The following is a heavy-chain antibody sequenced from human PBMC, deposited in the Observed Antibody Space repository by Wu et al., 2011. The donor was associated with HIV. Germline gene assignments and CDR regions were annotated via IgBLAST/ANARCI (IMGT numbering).Heavy chain of an antibody. V-gene: IGHV1-18*01. D-gene: IGHD6-6*01. CDR2: ISAYNGDT. CDR1: GYNFISYG. Sequence: QVQLAQSGAQVKKPGASMKVSCTASGYNFISYGFNWVRQAPGQGLEWMGWISAYNGDTNYAQKLQDRVTMTTDTSTSTAYMELRSLRSDDTAVYYCARDGSSAQLDLYYNHMDVWGKGTTVTVS. CDR3: ARDGSSAQLDLYYNHMDV. J-gene: IGHJ6*03.